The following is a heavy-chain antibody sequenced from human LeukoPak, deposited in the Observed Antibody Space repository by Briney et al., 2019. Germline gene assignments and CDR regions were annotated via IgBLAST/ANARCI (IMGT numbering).Heavy chain of an antibody. CDR1: GDSISRSTYY. Sequence: PSQTLSLTCTVSGDSISRSTYYWNWIRQSAGKGLEWIGRAYTTGSTNYNPSLKSRVTISLDTSNNQFSLKLSSVTDADAAIDYCARSDTAWCGWFAPWDQGTLVTVSS. V-gene: IGHV4-61*02. CDR3: ARSDTAWCGWFAP. J-gene: IGHJ5*02. CDR2: AYTTGST. D-gene: IGHD4/OR15-4a*01.